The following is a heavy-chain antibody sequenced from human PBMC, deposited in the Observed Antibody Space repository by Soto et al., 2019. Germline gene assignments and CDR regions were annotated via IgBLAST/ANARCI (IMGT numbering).Heavy chain of an antibody. D-gene: IGHD3-10*01. CDR2: IFYSGST. Sequence: SETLSLTCTVSGGSISSRTYYWGWIRQPPGKGLEWIGSIFYSGSTYYNPSLESRLTISVDTSKNQFSLKLSSVTAADTAVYYCVRQTGASGSPPHDWGQGTLVTVSS. V-gene: IGHV4-39*01. CDR1: GGSISSRTYY. CDR3: VRQTGASGSPPHD. J-gene: IGHJ4*02.